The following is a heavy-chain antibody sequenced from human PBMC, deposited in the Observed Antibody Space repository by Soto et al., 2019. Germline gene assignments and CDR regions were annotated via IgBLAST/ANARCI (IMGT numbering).Heavy chain of an antibody. CDR2: ITGGGGGRT. CDR1: GFTITNYA. D-gene: IGHD2-2*01. V-gene: IGHV3-23*01. Sequence: GGPLRLSCGASGFTITNYAMNCVRQALGKGLEWVSTITGGGGGRTNYADSVKGRFTISRDNSKNTLYLQMNSLRAEDTAVYYCAKQPASIRTFDYWGQGALVTVSS. J-gene: IGHJ4*02. CDR3: AKQPASIRTFDY.